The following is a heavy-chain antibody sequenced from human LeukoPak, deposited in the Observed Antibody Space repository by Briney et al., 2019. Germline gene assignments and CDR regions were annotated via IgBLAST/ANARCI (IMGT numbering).Heavy chain of an antibody. CDR2: ISAYNGNT. Sequence: ASVKVSCKASGGTFSSYGISWVRQAPGQGLEWMGWISAYNGNTNYAQKLQGRVTMTTDTSTSTAYMELRSLRSDDTAVYYCARVDYGDSIDYWGQGTLVTVSS. V-gene: IGHV1-18*01. J-gene: IGHJ4*02. D-gene: IGHD4-17*01. CDR3: ARVDYGDSIDY. CDR1: GGTFSSYG.